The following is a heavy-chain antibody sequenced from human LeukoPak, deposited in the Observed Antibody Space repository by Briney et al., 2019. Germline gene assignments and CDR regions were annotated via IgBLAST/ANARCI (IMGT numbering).Heavy chain of an antibody. Sequence: PSETLSLTCAVYGGSFSGYYWSWIRQPPGKGLEWIGEINHSGSTNYNPSLKSRVTISVDTSKNQFSLKLSSVTAADTAVYYCARLLVLLWFGRSHAFDIWGQGTMVTVSS. CDR1: GGSFSGYY. CDR3: ARLLVLLWFGRSHAFDI. J-gene: IGHJ3*02. D-gene: IGHD3-10*01. V-gene: IGHV4-34*01. CDR2: INHSGST.